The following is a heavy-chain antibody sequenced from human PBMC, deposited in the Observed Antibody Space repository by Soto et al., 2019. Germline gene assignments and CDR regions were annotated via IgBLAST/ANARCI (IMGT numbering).Heavy chain of an antibody. CDR2: IKQDGSDK. CDR3: ARDSKDYGDYGWYFDL. J-gene: IGHJ2*01. Sequence: EVQLVESGGGLVQPGGSLRLSCAASGFTFTSYWISWVRQAPGKGLEWVADIKQDGSDKNYVDSVKGRFTISRDNAENSLYLQMNSLRADDTAVYYCARDSKDYGDYGWYFDLWGRGTLVTASS. D-gene: IGHD4-17*01. V-gene: IGHV3-7*01. CDR1: GFTFTSYW.